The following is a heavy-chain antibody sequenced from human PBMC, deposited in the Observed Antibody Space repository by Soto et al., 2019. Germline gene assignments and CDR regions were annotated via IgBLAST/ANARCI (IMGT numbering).Heavy chain of an antibody. J-gene: IGHJ6*03. CDR2: ISAYNGNT. Sequence: ASVKVSCKASGYTFTSYGISWVRQAPGQGLEWMGWISAYNGNTNYAQKLQGRVTMTTDTSTSTAYMELRSLRSDDTAVYYCARAEGGGITGTVEGPDYMDVWGKGTTVTVSS. V-gene: IGHV1-18*01. D-gene: IGHD1-20*01. CDR1: GYTFTSYG. CDR3: ARAEGGGITGTVEGPDYMDV.